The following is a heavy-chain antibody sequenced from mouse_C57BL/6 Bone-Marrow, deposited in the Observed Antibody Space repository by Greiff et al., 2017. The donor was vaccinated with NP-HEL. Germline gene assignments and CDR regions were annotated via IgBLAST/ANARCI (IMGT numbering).Heavy chain of an antibody. CDR3: ARTPVYYGSRTWYFDV. J-gene: IGHJ1*03. V-gene: IGHV1-55*01. Sequence: QVQLKEPGAELVKPGASVKMSCKASGYTFTSYWITWVKQRPGQGLEWIGDIYPGSGSTNYNETFKSKATLTVDTSSSTAYMQLSSLTSEDSAVYYCARTPVYYGSRTWYFDVWGTGTTVTVAS. CDR1: GYTFTSYW. D-gene: IGHD1-1*01. CDR2: IYPGSGST.